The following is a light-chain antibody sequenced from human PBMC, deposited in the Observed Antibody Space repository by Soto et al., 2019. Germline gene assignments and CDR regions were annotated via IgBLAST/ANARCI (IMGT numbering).Light chain of an antibody. CDR3: MQALQTLLT. V-gene: IGKV2-28*01. J-gene: IGKJ5*01. Sequence: DIVMPKSPLSLPVTPGEPASISCRSSQSLLHSNGYNYLDWYLQKPGQSPQLLIYLGSNRASGVPDRFSGSGSGTDFTLKISRVEAEDVGVYYCMQALQTLLTFGQGTRLEIK. CDR1: QSLLHSNGYNY. CDR2: LGS.